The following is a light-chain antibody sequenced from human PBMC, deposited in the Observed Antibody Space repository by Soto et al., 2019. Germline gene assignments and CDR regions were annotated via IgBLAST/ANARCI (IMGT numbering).Light chain of an antibody. Sequence: EIVLTQSPGTLSLSPGERATLSCRARQSVSSSNLAWYQQKPGQAPRLLIYAASSRANGIPDRFSGSGSGTDFTLTISRLEAEDFAVYYCQQYGSSPYTFGQGTKLEIK. CDR1: QSVSSSN. CDR2: AAS. V-gene: IGKV3-20*01. CDR3: QQYGSSPYT. J-gene: IGKJ2*01.